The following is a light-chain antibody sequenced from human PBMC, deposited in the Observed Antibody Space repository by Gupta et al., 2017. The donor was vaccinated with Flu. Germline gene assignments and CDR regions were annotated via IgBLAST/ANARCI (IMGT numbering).Light chain of an antibody. CDR2: GAS. Sequence: ETATLSGRASLSASSNAAWYQQPPGQARRLLFYGASSRATGIPGRFSGGACGKYFPRTSSRLQSEYVAYYCRQQYANWPRCTFGQGTKLEIK. J-gene: IGKJ1*01. V-gene: IGKV3-15*01. CDR1: LSASSN. CDR3: QQYANWPRCT.